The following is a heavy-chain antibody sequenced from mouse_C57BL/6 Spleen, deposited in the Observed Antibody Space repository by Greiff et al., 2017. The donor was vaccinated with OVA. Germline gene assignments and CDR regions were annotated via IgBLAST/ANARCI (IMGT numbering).Heavy chain of an antibody. CDR3: ARGEGNYVFDY. CDR1: GYSIPSGYY. Sequence: EVQLQQSGPGLVKPSQSLSLTCSFTGYSIPSGYYWNWIRQFPGNKLAWMGYISYDGSNNYNPSLKHRISITRDTSKNQFFLKLNSVTTEDTATYYCARGEGNYVFDYWGQGTTLTVSS. D-gene: IGHD2-1*01. V-gene: IGHV3-6*01. J-gene: IGHJ2*01. CDR2: ISYDGSN.